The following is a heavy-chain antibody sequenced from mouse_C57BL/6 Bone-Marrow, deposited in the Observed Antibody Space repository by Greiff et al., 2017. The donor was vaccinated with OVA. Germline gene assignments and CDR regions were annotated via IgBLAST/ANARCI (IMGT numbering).Heavy chain of an antibody. CDR1: GYSITSGYY. Sequence: VQLQQSGPGLVKPSQSLSLTCSVTGYSITSGYYWNWIRQFPGNKLEWMGYISYDGSNNYNPSLKNRISITRDTSKNQFFLKLNSVTTEDTATYYCAGYYGSSPHWYFDVWGTGTTVTVSS. CDR3: AGYYGSSPHWYFDV. V-gene: IGHV3-6*01. D-gene: IGHD1-1*01. CDR2: ISYDGSN. J-gene: IGHJ1*03.